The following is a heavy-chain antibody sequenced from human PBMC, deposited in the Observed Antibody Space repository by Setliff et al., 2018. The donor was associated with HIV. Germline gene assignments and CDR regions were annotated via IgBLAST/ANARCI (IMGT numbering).Heavy chain of an antibody. J-gene: IGHJ3*02. CDR2: IKNRIDGGAT. V-gene: IGHV3-15*01. CDR3: ARGPTLSPPDGFSI. Sequence: PGGSLRLSCAASGFTFSRAWMSWVRQAPGKGLEWVGRIKNRIDGGATDYAAPVKGRFTISRDDSKNTLYLQMNSLKTEDTAVYYCARGPTLSPPDGFSIWGQGTMVTVSS. CDR1: GFTFSRAW.